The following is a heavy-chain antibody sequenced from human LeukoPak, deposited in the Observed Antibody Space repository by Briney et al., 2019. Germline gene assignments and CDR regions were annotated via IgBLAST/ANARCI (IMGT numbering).Heavy chain of an antibody. D-gene: IGHD2-2*01. J-gene: IGHJ6*03. Sequence: PGGSLRLSCAASGFTFDDYGMSWVRQAPGKGLEWVSGINWNGGSTDYADSVKGRFTISRDNAKNSLYLQMNSLRAADTAVYYCARDPSTSQYYYYYYYMDVWGKGTTVTVSS. CDR3: ARDPSTSQYYYYYYYMDV. CDR2: INWNGGST. V-gene: IGHV3-20*04. CDR1: GFTFDDYG.